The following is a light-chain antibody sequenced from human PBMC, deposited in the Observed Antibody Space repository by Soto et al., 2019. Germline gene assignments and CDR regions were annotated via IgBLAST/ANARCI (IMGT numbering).Light chain of an antibody. CDR1: QAINTY. J-gene: IGKJ5*01. CDR2: GTS. CDR3: QQSYSTLLIT. V-gene: IGKV1-39*01. Sequence: DIQMTQSPSFLSASVGDRVTISCRASQAINTYLNWYQQKPGKAPKLLIYGTSDLQNGVPPRFSGGGSGTDFTLTISSLQPEDFATYYCQQSYSTLLITFGQGTRLEV.